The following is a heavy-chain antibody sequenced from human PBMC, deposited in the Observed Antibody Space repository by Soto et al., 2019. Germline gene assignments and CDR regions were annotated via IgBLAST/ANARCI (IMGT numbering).Heavy chain of an antibody. V-gene: IGHV4-59*01. CDR1: GGSISSYY. J-gene: IGHJ3*02. Sequence: ASETLSLTCTVSGGSISSYYWSWIRQPPGKGLEWIGYIYYSGSTNYNPSLKSRVTISVDTSKNQFSLKLSSVTAADTAVYYCARDCYGSGSYYEKDAFDIWGQGTMVTVSS. CDR2: IYYSGST. D-gene: IGHD3-10*01. CDR3: ARDCYGSGSYYEKDAFDI.